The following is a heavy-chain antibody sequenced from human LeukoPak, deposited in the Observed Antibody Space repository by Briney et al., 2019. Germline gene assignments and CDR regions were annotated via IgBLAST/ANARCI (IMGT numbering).Heavy chain of an antibody. J-gene: IGHJ5*02. CDR2: INAGNGNT. D-gene: IGHD5-12*01. Sequence: ASVKVSCTASGYTFTSYAMHWVRQAPGQRLEWMGWINAGNGNTKYSQKFQGRVTITRDTSASTAYMELSSLRSEDTAVYYCARDWRVYIVATFEYNWFDPWGQGTLVTVSS. CDR3: ARDWRVYIVATFEYNWFDP. V-gene: IGHV1-3*01. CDR1: GYTFTSYA.